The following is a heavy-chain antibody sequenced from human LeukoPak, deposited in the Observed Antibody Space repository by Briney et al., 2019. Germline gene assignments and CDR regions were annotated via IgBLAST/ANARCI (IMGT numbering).Heavy chain of an antibody. CDR2: IYTSGST. J-gene: IGHJ6*03. V-gene: IGHV4-4*07. D-gene: IGHD5-12*01. Sequence: PSETLSLTCAVYGGSFSGYYWSWIRQPAGKGLEWIGRIYTSGSTTYNTSLKSRLTISVDTSKNQFSLKLSSVTAADTAVYYCAREVATYYYYYYYMDVWGKGTTVTISS. CDR3: AREVATYYYYYYYMDV. CDR1: GGSFSGYY.